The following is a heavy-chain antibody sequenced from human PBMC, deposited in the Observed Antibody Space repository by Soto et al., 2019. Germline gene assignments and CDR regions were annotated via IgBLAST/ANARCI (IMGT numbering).Heavy chain of an antibody. CDR1: GFTFSSYS. D-gene: IGHD6-19*01. CDR3: ARSYSSGWYDGFDI. CDR2: ISRSSSNI. Sequence: EVQLVESGGGLVKPGGSLRLSCAASGFTFSSYSMNWVRQAPGKGLEWVSSISRSSSNINYADSVKGRFTISRDNAKNSLYLEMNSLRAEDTAVYYCARSYSSGWYDGFDIWGQGTMVTVSS. V-gene: IGHV3-21*01. J-gene: IGHJ3*02.